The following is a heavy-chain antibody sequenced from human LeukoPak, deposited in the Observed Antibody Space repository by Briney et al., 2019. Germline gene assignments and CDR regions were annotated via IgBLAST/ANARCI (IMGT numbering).Heavy chain of an antibody. CDR2: MSYEGTNE. Sequence: PGGSLRLSCAVSGLPFSSYYVHWVRQAPDKGLEWVAAMSYEGTNENYADSVQGRFTISRDNSKNTLYLQMKSLRAEDTARYYCARGEGANYYADYFDYWGQGTLVTVSS. CDR3: ARGEGANYYADYFDY. D-gene: IGHD1-26*01. V-gene: IGHV3-30*03. CDR1: GLPFSSYY. J-gene: IGHJ4*02.